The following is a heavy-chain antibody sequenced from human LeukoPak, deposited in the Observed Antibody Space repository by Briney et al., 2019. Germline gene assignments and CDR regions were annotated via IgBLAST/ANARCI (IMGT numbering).Heavy chain of an antibody. V-gene: IGHV4-34*01. D-gene: IGHD3-10*01. CDR1: GGSFSGYY. J-gene: IGHJ5*02. Sequence: SETLSLTCAVYGGSFSGYYWSWIRQPPGKGLEWIGEINHSGSTNYNPSLKSRVTISVDTSKNQFSLKLSSLPAADTAVYYCARHALMWFGEWAWFDPWGQGTLVTVSS. CDR3: ARHALMWFGEWAWFDP. CDR2: INHSGST.